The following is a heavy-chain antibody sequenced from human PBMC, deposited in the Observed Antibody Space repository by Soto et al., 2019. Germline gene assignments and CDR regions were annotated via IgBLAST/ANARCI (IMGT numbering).Heavy chain of an antibody. Sequence: EVQLFESGGGLVESGGSLRLSCAASGFIFQDYAMSWVRQAPGKGLEWVSTITSSDDITYSADSVRGRVTISRDNSANIIFLLLTVLSVDDTATYYCAKGDSSGSFDHSRGYSTPDHWGLGTLVTVSS. J-gene: IGHJ5*02. V-gene: IGHV3-23*01. CDR2: ITSSDDIT. D-gene: IGHD3-3*01. CDR3: AKGDSSGSFDHSRGYSTPDH. CDR1: GFIFQDYA.